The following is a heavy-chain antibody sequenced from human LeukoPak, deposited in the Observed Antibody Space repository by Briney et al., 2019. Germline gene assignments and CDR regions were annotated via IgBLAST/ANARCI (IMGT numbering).Heavy chain of an antibody. Sequence: PGGSLRLSCEASGFTFGSHAMYWVRQAPGRGLEWVSVVSNSVDGGFTYYADSVKGRFTISRDNSKNTLYLQMNNLRADDTAVYYCAKMGGYCSGGSCYSWYFDYWGQGTPVTVSS. CDR1: GFTFGSHA. D-gene: IGHD2-15*01. V-gene: IGHV3-23*01. CDR3: AKMGGYCSGGSCYSWYFDY. J-gene: IGHJ4*02. CDR2: VSNSVDGGFT.